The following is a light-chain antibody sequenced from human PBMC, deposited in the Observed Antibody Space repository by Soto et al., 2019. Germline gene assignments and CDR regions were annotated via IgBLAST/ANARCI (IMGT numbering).Light chain of an antibody. CDR2: RTS. J-gene: IGKJ1*01. CDR3: QQYGTSPRT. CDR1: QSVSSSY. Sequence: EIVLTQSPGTLSLSPGGRATLSCRASQSVSSSYLAWYQQKPGQAPRLLIYRTSNRATGIPDRFSGSGSGTDFTLTISRLEPEDFAVYYCQQYGTSPRTFGQGTKVDIK. V-gene: IGKV3-20*01.